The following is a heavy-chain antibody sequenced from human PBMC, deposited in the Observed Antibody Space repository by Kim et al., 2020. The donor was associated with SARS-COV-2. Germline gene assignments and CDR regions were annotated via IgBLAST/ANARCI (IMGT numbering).Heavy chain of an antibody. CDR3: AKAGGQQLVQDY. D-gene: IGHD6-13*01. Sequence: GGSLRLSCAASGFTFDDYTMHWVRQAPGKGLEWVSLISWDGGSTYYADSVKGRFTISRDNSKNSLYLQMNSLRTEDTALYYCAKAGGQQLVQDYWGQGTLVTVSS. V-gene: IGHV3-43*01. J-gene: IGHJ4*02. CDR1: GFTFDDYT. CDR2: ISWDGGST.